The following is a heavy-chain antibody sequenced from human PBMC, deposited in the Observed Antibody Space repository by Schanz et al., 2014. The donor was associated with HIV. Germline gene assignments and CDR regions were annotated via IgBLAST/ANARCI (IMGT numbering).Heavy chain of an antibody. D-gene: IGHD3-22*01. CDR1: GFTFSDYP. CDR2: ISYDGRNK. J-gene: IGHJ3*01. CDR3: ARDFSQGRDSSGPYDAFDL. Sequence: VQLVESGGGLVKPGRSLRLSCTASGFTFSDYPMSWFRQAPGKGLEWVAVISYDGRNKYYADSVKGRFTISRDNSKNTLYLQMKSLRREDTAVYYCARDFSQGRDSSGPYDAFDLWGQGTMVTVS. V-gene: IGHV3-30*04.